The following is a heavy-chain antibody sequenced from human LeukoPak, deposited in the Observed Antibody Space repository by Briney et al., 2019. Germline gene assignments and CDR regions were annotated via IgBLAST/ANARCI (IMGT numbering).Heavy chain of an antibody. CDR1: GFTFSDYW. J-gene: IGHJ6*03. Sequence: GGSLRLSCAASGFTFSDYWMSWVRQAPGKGLEWVANIKQDGNEKYFVDSVKGRFTISRDNAKNSLYLQMNSLRAEDTAVYYCARTVWGSTSYFYYMDVWGKGTTVTVSS. CDR2: IKQDGNEK. D-gene: IGHD2-2*01. CDR3: ARTVWGSTSYFYYMDV. V-gene: IGHV3-7*01.